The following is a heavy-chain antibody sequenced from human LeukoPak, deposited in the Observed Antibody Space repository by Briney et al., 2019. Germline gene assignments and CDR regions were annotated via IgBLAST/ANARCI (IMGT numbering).Heavy chain of an antibody. Sequence: PSETLSLTCTVSGGSISTYYWNWLRQSPGKGLEWIGSIYYTGGTKYNPSLKSRHPISLDTSKSQFSLEWSSVSTADTAIYYCARGTDDYKFDFWGQGALVTVSS. CDR3: ARGTDDYKFDF. CDR2: IYYTGGT. J-gene: IGHJ4*02. CDR1: GGSISTYY. D-gene: IGHD5-24*01. V-gene: IGHV4-59*01.